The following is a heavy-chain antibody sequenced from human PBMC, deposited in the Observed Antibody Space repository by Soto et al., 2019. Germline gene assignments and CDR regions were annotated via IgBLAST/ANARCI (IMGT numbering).Heavy chain of an antibody. J-gene: IGHJ4*02. Sequence: QVQLVESGGGLVKPGGSLRLSCAASGFTVSDYYMSWIRQAPGKGLAWASYIRSSGSTIYYADSVKGRFPISRDNAKNALYQQINRLRAEDTAVYYCAGYVSRGKFDFWGQGTLVNLSS. D-gene: IGHD3-22*01. CDR3: AGYVSRGKFDF. CDR1: GFTVSDYY. CDR2: IRSSGSTI. V-gene: IGHV3-11*01.